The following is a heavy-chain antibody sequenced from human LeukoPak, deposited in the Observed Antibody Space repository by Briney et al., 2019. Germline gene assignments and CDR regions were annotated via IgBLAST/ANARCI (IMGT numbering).Heavy chain of an antibody. CDR2: ISGSGGST. CDR1: GFTFSSYS. CDR3: AKPIDYYGSGSYYNPPDY. Sequence: GGSLRLSCAASGFTFSSYSMNWVRQAPGKGLEWVSAISGSGGSTYYADSVKGRFTISRDNSKNTLYLQMNSLRAEDTAVYYCAKPIDYYGSGSYYNPPDYWGQGTLVTVSS. D-gene: IGHD3-10*01. V-gene: IGHV3-23*01. J-gene: IGHJ4*02.